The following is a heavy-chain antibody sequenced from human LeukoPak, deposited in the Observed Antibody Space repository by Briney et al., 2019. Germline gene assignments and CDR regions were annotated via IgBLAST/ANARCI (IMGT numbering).Heavy chain of an antibody. Sequence: PGGSLRLSCAASGFTFSSYAMSWVRQAPGKGLELVSAISGSGGSTYYADSVKGRFTISRDNSKNTLYLQMNSLRAEDTAVYYCAKYKFGYSSGWYTWFDPWGQGTLVTVSS. CDR2: ISGSGGST. CDR1: GFTFSSYA. D-gene: IGHD6-19*01. J-gene: IGHJ5*02. V-gene: IGHV3-23*01. CDR3: AKYKFGYSSGWYTWFDP.